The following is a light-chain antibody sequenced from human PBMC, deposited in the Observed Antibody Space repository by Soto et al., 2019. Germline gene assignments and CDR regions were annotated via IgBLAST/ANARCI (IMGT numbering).Light chain of an antibody. V-gene: IGLV2-8*01. CDR1: SSDVGGYDR. CDR3: ASYGGRDDMI. Sequence: QSVLTQPPSASGSPGQSVTISCTGTSSDVGGYDRVSWFQQHPGKAPKLIIYGVTDRLSGVPYRFSGSKSGNTASLTVSGLQAEDEADYFCASYGGRDDMIFGGGTKVTVL. J-gene: IGLJ2*01. CDR2: GVT.